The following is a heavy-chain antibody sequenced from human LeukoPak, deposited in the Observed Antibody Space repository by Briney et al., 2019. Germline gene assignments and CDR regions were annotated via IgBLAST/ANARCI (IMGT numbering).Heavy chain of an antibody. V-gene: IGHV2-5*02. D-gene: IGHD2-2*01. CDR3: AHRGRYCSSTSCYAAFDY. Sequence: SGPTQVNPTQPLTLTSTFSGLSLSTSGVGVGCIRQPPRKALDYLAPIYWDDDRRYSPSLKSRLTITKDTSKNQVVLTMTNMDPVDTATYYCAHRGRYCSSTSCYAAFDYWGQGTLVTVSS. CDR2: IYWDDDR. J-gene: IGHJ4*02. CDR1: GLSLSTSGVG.